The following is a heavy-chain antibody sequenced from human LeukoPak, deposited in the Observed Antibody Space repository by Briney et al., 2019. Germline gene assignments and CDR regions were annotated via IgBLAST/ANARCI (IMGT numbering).Heavy chain of an antibody. CDR1: GFTVNTYW. J-gene: IGHJ3*01. V-gene: IGHV3-7*01. D-gene: IGHD1-26*01. CDR2: IDQGGSTK. Sequence: GGALRLSCAASGFTVNTYWMIWVGQAPGKGLEGVANIDQGGSTKYYVDSLKGRCTISRDNAKNSLYLQTNSLRAEDTAVYYCVRDKGGRSGAIYYDAFDVWGQGTMVTVSS. CDR3: VRDKGGRSGAIYYDAFDV.